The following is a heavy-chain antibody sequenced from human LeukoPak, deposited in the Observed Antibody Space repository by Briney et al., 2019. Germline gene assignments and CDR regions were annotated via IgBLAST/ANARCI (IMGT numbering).Heavy chain of an antibody. CDR2: ISSSSSYI. Sequence: PGGSLRLSCAASGFTFSSYSMNWVRQAPGKGREWVSSISSSSSYIYYADSVKGRFTISRDNAKDSLYLQMNSLRAEDTAVYYCARDFWSGTNYYYYYYMDVWGKGTTVTVSS. V-gene: IGHV3-21*01. CDR1: GFTFSSYS. CDR3: ARDFWSGTNYYYYYYMDV. J-gene: IGHJ6*03. D-gene: IGHD3-3*01.